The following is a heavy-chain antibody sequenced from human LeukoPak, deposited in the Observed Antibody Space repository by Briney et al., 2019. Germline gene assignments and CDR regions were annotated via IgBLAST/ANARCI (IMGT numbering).Heavy chain of an antibody. CDR3: ARAYDILTGLGYYYGMDV. D-gene: IGHD3-9*01. V-gene: IGHV1-18*01. Sequence: ASVKVSCKASGYTFTSYGISWVRQAPGQGLEWMGWISAYNGNTNYAQKLQGRVTMTTDTSTSTAYMELRSLRSDDTAVYYCARAYDILTGLGYYYGMDVWGQGTTVTVSS. J-gene: IGHJ6*02. CDR2: ISAYNGNT. CDR1: GYTFTSYG.